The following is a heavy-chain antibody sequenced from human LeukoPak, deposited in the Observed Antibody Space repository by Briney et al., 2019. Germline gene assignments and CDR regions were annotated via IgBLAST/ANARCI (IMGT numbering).Heavy chain of an antibody. CDR3: ARSRDPPYSRCIDY. Sequence: AGGSLRLSCAASGFAFSGYSMSWVRQAPGKGLEWVSYISGSSGAIYYADSVRGRFTTSRDNAKDSLYLQMNSLRDEDTAVYYCARSRDPPYSRCIDYWGQGTLVAVSS. CDR1: GFAFSGYS. V-gene: IGHV3-48*02. CDR2: ISGSSGAI. D-gene: IGHD6-13*01. J-gene: IGHJ4*02.